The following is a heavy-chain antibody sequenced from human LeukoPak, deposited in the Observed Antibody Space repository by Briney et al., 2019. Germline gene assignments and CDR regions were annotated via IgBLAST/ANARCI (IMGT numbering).Heavy chain of an antibody. V-gene: IGHV1-24*01. Sequence: ASVKVSCKVSGYTLTELSMHWVRQAPGKGLEWMGGFDPEDGETIYAQKFQGRVTMTEDTSTDTAYMELSSLRSEDTAVYYCATPRRFRWELDIVFDYWAREPWSPSPQ. J-gene: IGHJ4*02. CDR3: ATPRRFRWELDIVFDY. CDR1: GYTLTELS. CDR2: FDPEDGET. D-gene: IGHD1-26*01.